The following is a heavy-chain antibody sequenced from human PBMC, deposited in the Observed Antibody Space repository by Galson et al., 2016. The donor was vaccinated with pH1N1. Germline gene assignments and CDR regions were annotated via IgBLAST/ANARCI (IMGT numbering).Heavy chain of an antibody. CDR2: ISNSGGSI. Sequence: SLRLSCAASRFTFSDYYMSWIRQAPGKGLEWVSYISNSGGSIYYADSVEGRFTISRDNAKNSLYLQMNSLRAEDTAVYYCARYDYHEGDLDRFYFDYWGQGTLVTVSS. V-gene: IGHV3-11*01. D-gene: IGHD4/OR15-4a*01. J-gene: IGHJ4*02. CDR3: ARYDYHEGDLDRFYFDY. CDR1: RFTFSDYY.